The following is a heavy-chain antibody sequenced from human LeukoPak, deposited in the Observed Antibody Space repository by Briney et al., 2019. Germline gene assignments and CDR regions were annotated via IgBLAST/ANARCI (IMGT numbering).Heavy chain of an antibody. CDR1: GFTFSSYG. D-gene: IGHD3-22*01. CDR3: ARGTVIVGAFDI. CDR2: ISYDGSNK. J-gene: IGHJ3*02. Sequence: PGGSLRLSCAASGFTFSSYGMHWVRQAPGKGLEWVAVISYDGSNKYYADSAKGRFTISRDNSKNTLYLQMNSLRAEDTAVYYCARGTVIVGAFDIWGQGAMVTVSS. V-gene: IGHV3-30*03.